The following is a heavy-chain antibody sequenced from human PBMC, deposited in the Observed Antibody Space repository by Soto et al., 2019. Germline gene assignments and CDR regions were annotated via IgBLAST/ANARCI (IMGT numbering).Heavy chain of an antibody. Sequence: EVQLVESGGGLVQPGGSLRLSCAASGFIFDSFALSWVRQAPGKGLEWGSGIGGSGGRTYYADSVKGRFTISRDNSKNTLYLQMSSLSAEDTAIYYCAKDRAFWFGEGGWFDPWGQGTLVTVSS. CDR1: GFIFDSFA. CDR2: IGGSGGRT. CDR3: AKDRAFWFGEGGWFDP. V-gene: IGHV3-23*04. D-gene: IGHD3-10*01. J-gene: IGHJ5*02.